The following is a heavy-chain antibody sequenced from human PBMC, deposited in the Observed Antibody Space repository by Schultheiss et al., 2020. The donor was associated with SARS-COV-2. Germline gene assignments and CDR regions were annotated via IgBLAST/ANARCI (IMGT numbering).Heavy chain of an antibody. D-gene: IGHD5-18*01. CDR2: IYTSGST. CDR1: GGSFSGYY. Sequence: SETLSLTCAVYGGSFSGYYWSWIRQPPGKGLEWIGRIYTSGSTNYNPSLKSRVTISVDTSKNQFSLKLSSVTAADTAVYYCASTVPLRGYSYGYYFDYWGQGTLVTVSS. J-gene: IGHJ4*02. CDR3: ASTVPLRGYSYGYYFDY. V-gene: IGHV4-59*10.